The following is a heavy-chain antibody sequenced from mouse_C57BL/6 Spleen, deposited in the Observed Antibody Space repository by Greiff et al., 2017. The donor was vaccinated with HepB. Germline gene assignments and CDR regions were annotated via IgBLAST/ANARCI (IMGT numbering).Heavy chain of an antibody. V-gene: IGHV1-82*01. J-gene: IGHJ2*01. CDR3: AAGLVYFDY. CDR2: IYPGDGDT. D-gene: IGHD2-2*01. Sequence: QVQLQQSGPELVKPGASVKISCKASGYAFSSSWMNWVKQRPGKGLEWIGRIYPGDGDTNYNGKFKGKATLTADKSSSTAYMQRSSLTSEDSAVYFCAAGLVYFDYWGQGTTLTVSS. CDR1: GYAFSSSW.